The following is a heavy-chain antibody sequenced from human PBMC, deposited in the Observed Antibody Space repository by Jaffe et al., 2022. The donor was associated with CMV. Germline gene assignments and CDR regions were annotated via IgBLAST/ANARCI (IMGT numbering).Heavy chain of an antibody. CDR3: ARGLSVDYDNWFDP. V-gene: IGHV4-59*01. D-gene: IGHD4-17*01. CDR1: GGSISSYY. Sequence: QVQLQESGPGLVKPSETLSLTCTVSGGSISSYYWSWIRQPPGKGLEWIGYIYYSGSTNYNPSLKSRVTISVDTSKNQFSLKLSSVTAADTAVYYCARGLSVDYDNWFDPWGQGTLVTVSS. J-gene: IGHJ5*02. CDR2: IYYSGST.